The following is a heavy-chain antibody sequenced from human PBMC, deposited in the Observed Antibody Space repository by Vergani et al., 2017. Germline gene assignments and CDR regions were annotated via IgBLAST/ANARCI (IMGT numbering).Heavy chain of an antibody. Sequence: EVQLLESGGGLVQPGGSLRLSCAASGFTFSSYAMSWVRQAPGKGLEWVSAISGSGGSTYYADSVKGRFTISRDNSKNTLYLQMNSLRAEDTAVYYCARDXLRSRPSYGSGSYYYYYGMDVWGQGTTVTVSS. CDR1: GFTFSSYA. J-gene: IGHJ6*02. CDR3: ARDXLRSRPSYGSGSYYYYYGMDV. V-gene: IGHV3-23*01. CDR2: ISGSGGST. D-gene: IGHD3-10*01.